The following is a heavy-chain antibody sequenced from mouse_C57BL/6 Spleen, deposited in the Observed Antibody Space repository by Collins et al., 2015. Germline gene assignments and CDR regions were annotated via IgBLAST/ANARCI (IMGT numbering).Heavy chain of an antibody. Sequence: VQLQQSGAELVRPGSSVKVSCKASGYAFTNYLIEWVKQRPGQGLEWIGVINPGSGGTNYNEKFKGKATLTADKSSSTAYMQLSSLTSEDSAVYFCARRNDYYGSSYGYFDVWGTGTTVTVSS. CDR1: GYAFTNYL. J-gene: IGHJ1*03. CDR3: ARRNDYYGSSYGYFDV. CDR2: INPGSGGT. V-gene: IGHV1-54*01. D-gene: IGHD1-1*01.